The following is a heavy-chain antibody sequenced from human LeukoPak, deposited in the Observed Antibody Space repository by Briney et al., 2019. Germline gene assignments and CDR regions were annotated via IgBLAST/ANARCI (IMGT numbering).Heavy chain of an antibody. CDR3: AKDVGYGDYVFDY. J-gene: IGHJ4*02. V-gene: IGHV3-30*18. CDR2: ISYDGSNK. D-gene: IGHD4-17*01. CDR1: GFTFSGYG. Sequence: GGSLRLSCAASGFTFSGYGMHWVRQAPGKGLERVAVISYDGSNKYYADSVKGRFTISRDNSKNTLYLQMNSLRAEDTAVYYCAKDVGYGDYVFDYWGQGTLVTVSS.